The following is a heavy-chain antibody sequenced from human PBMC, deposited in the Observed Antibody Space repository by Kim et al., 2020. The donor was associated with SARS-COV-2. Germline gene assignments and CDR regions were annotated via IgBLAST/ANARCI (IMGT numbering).Heavy chain of an antibody. V-gene: IGHV1-69*13. Sequence: SVKVSCKASGGTFSSYAIIWVRQAPGQGLEWMGGIIPIFGTANYAQKFQGRVTITADESTSTAYMELSSLRSEDTAVYYCARTGEYYYDSSGPFDYWGQGTLVTVSS. CDR1: GGTFSSYA. CDR3: ARTGEYYYDSSGPFDY. CDR2: IIPIFGTA. D-gene: IGHD3-22*01. J-gene: IGHJ4*02.